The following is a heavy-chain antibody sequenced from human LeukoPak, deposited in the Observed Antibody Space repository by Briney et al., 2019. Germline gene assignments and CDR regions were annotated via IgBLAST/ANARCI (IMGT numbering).Heavy chain of an antibody. CDR2: IIPIFGTA. J-gene: IGHJ6*02. Sequence: ASVKVSCKASGYTFTSYGISWVRQAPGLGLEWMGGIIPIFGTANYAQKFQGRVTITADESTSTAYMELSSLRSEDTAVYYCARDPNVPDIVGATRGHYGMDVWGQGTTVTVSS. CDR3: ARDPNVPDIVGATRGHYGMDV. D-gene: IGHD1-26*01. CDR1: GYTFTSYG. V-gene: IGHV1-69*13.